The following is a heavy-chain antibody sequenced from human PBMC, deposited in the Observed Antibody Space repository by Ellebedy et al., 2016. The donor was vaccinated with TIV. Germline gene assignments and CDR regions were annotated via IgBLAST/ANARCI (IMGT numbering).Heavy chain of an antibody. CDR3: GRGTVGATLIDY. CDR2: IRWVGDIT. J-gene: IGHJ4*02. D-gene: IGHD1-26*01. CDR1: GFTFDDHT. Sequence: GESLKISCAASGFTFDDHTMHWVRQGPGKGLEWVSLIRWVGDITYYADSVKGRFTISRDNSKNSLYLQMNSLTTEDTALYYCGRGTVGATLIDYWGQGTLVTVSS. V-gene: IGHV3-43*01.